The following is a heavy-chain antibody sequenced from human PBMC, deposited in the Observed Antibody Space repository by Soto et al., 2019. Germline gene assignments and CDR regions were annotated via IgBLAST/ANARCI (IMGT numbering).Heavy chain of an antibody. CDR2: FIPIFGTA. Sequence: QVQLVQSGAEVKKPGSSVKVSCKASGGTFSSYAISWVRQAPGQGLEWMGGFIPIFGTANYAKKFQGRVTISADESTSTAYMELSSLRYEDTAVYYCARAEMSPTYGSGTPGWYFDLWGRGTLVTVSS. CDR3: ARAEMSPTYGSGTPGWYFDL. D-gene: IGHD3-10*01. CDR1: GGTFSSYA. V-gene: IGHV1-69*01. J-gene: IGHJ2*01.